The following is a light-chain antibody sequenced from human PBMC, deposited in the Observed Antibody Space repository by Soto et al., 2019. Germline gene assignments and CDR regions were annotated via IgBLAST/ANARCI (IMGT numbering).Light chain of an antibody. CDR3: QQYNNWPHT. J-gene: IGKJ1*01. CDR1: QSVSSN. CDR2: GAS. Sequence: EILMTQSPGTLSVSPGETATLSCRASQSVSSNLAWYQQKPGQAPRRLLYGASTTATGIPAKFSGSGSGTEFTLTISSLQSEDFAVYYCQQYNNWPHTFGQGTKVEIK. V-gene: IGKV3-15*01.